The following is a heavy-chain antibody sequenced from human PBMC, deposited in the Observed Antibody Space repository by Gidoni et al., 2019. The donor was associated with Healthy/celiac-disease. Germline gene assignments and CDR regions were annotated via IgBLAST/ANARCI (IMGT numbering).Heavy chain of an antibody. CDR3: AREGGDYRIPYAFDI. CDR2: IYHRGST. V-gene: IGHV4-30-2*01. CDR1: GGSIISGGYS. J-gene: IGHJ3*02. D-gene: IGHD3-10*01. Sequence: QLQLQESGSGLVKPSQTLSLTCAVSGGSIISGGYSWSWIRQPPGKGLEWIGYIYHRGSTYYNPSLKSRVTISVDRSKNQFSLKLSSVTAADTAVYYCAREGGDYRIPYAFDIWGQGTMVTVSS.